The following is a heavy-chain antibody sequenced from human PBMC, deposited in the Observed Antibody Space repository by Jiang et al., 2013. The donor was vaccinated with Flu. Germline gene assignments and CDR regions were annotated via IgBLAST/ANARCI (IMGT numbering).Heavy chain of an antibody. Sequence: GSGLVKPSQTLSLTCTVSGGSISSGGYYWSWIRQHPGKGLEWIGYIYYSGSTYYNPSLKSRVTISVDTSKNQFSLKLSSVTAADTAVYYCARANRSGYSYGWALARYYFDYWGRGNPWSPSPQ. CDR2: IYYSGST. D-gene: IGHD5-18*01. CDR1: GGSISSGGYY. J-gene: IGHJ4*02. V-gene: IGHV4-31*03. CDR3: ARANRSGYSYGWALARYYFDY.